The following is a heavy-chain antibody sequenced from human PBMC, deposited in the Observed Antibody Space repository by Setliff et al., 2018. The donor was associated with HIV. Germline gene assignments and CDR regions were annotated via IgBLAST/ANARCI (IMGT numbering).Heavy chain of an antibody. V-gene: IGHV4-31*03. CDR2: IYYSGST. CDR1: GGSISSGGYY. D-gene: IGHD5-18*01. Sequence: SETLSLTCTVSGGSISSGGYYWSWIRQHPGKGLEWIGYIYYSGSTYYNPSLKSRVTISVDTSKNQFSLKLSSVTAADTAVYYCARSHGRDTATQGLLGYWGQGTLVTVSS. J-gene: IGHJ4*02. CDR3: ARSHGRDTATQGLLGY.